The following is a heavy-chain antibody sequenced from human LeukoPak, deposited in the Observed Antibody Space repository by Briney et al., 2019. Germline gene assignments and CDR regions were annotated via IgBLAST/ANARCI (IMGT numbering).Heavy chain of an antibody. V-gene: IGHV4-39*01. J-gene: IGHJ3*01. CDR2: IYDSGST. CDR3: ARLPRLRNHSDRSDSYYQSFDV. D-gene: IGHD1-14*01. CDR1: GGSIRSSYYY. Sequence: SETLSLTCTVSGGSIRSSYYYWGWIRQPPGKGLEWIGSIYDSGSTYYNPSLKSRVTMSVDTSKNQFSLKLASVTAADTTVYYCARLPRLRNHSDRSDSYYQSFDVWGQGTMVTVAS.